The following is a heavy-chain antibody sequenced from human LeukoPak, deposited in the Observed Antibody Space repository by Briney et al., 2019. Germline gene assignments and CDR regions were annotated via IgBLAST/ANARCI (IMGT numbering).Heavy chain of an antibody. CDR3: ARGTYYDSSGYDY. D-gene: IGHD3-22*01. Sequence: GGSLRLSCAASGFTFGSYGMHWVRQAPGKGLEWVAVIWYDGSNKYYADSVKGRFTISRDNSKNTLYLQMNSLRAEDTAVYYCARGTYYDSSGYDYWGQGTLVTVSS. CDR2: IWYDGSNK. V-gene: IGHV3-33*01. CDR1: GFTFGSYG. J-gene: IGHJ4*02.